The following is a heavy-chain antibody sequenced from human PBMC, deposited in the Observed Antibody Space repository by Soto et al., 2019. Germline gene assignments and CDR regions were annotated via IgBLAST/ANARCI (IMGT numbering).Heavy chain of an antibody. D-gene: IGHD2-15*01. V-gene: IGHV3-72*01. J-gene: IGHJ4*02. CDR3: ARGFCSGGTCYFLFDY. CDR2: TRNKANSNPT. CDR1: GFTFSDHY. Sequence: GGSLRLSCAASGFTFSDHYMDWVRQAPGKGLEWVGRTRNKANSNPTEYAASVKGRFTISRDDSKNSVYLQMNSLKTEDTAVYYCARGFCSGGTCYFLFDYWGRGTLVTVSS.